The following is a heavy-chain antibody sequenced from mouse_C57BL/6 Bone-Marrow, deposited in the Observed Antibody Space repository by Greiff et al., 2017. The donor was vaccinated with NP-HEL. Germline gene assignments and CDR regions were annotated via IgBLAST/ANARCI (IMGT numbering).Heavy chain of an antibody. V-gene: IGHV7-3*01. CDR2: IRNKANGYTT. CDR3: ARYGFPKYYYAMDY. Sequence: EVKLVESGGGLVQPGGSLSLSCAASGFTFTDYYMSWVRQPPGKALEWLGFIRNKANGYTTEYSASVKGRFTISRDNSQSILYLQMNALRAEDSATYYCARYGFPKYYYAMDYWGQGTSVTVSS. J-gene: IGHJ4*01. CDR1: GFTFTDYY.